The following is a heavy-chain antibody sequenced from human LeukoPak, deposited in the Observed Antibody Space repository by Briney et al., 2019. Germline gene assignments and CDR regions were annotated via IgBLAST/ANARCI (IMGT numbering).Heavy chain of an antibody. D-gene: IGHD3-3*01. CDR3: ARTFYDFWSGYLNWFDP. CDR1: GGSISSSSYY. J-gene: IGHJ5*02. V-gene: IGHV4-39*01. CDR2: VYYSGST. Sequence: PSETLSLTCTVSGGSISSSSYYWGWIRQPPEKGLEWIGSVYYSGSTYYNPSLKSRVTISVDTSKNQFSLKLSSVTAADTAVYYCARTFYDFWSGYLNWFDPWGQGTLVTVSS.